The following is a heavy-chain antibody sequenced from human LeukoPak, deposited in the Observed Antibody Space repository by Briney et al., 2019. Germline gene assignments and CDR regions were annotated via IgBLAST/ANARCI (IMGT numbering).Heavy chain of an antibody. CDR3: AKDPGYVVGALDY. J-gene: IGHJ4*02. CDR2: ISGSGGST. CDR1: GFTFSSYA. V-gene: IGHV3-23*01. D-gene: IGHD1-26*01. Sequence: GGSLRLSCAASGFTFSSYAMSGVRQAPGKGLEWVSAISGSGGSTYYADSVKGRFTISRDNSKNTLYLQMNSLRAEDTAVYYCAKDPGYVVGALDYWGQGTLVTDSS.